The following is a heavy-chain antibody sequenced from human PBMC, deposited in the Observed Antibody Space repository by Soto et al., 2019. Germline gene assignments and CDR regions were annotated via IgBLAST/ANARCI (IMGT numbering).Heavy chain of an antibody. Sequence: SVKVSCKASGGTFSSYAISWVRQAPGQGLEWMGGIIPIFGTANYAQKFQGRVTITADESTSTAYMELSSLRSEDTAVYYCARPVQLEDSGYYYYGMDVWGQGTTVTVSS. D-gene: IGHD1-1*01. J-gene: IGHJ6*02. CDR2: IIPIFGTA. CDR3: ARPVQLEDSGYYYYGMDV. V-gene: IGHV1-69*13. CDR1: GGTFSSYA.